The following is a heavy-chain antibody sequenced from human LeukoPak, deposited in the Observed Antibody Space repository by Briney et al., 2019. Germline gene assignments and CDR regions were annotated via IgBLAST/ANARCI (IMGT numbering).Heavy chain of an antibody. D-gene: IGHD1-26*01. Sequence: SGGSLRLSCAASGFTFSSYAMSWVRQAPGKGLEWVSAISGSGGSKYYADSVRGRFTISRDNSKNTLYLQMNSLRAEDTAVYYCAKGDRSGSYSYFDYWGQGTLVTVSS. V-gene: IGHV3-23*01. CDR2: ISGSGGSK. CDR3: AKGDRSGSYSYFDY. J-gene: IGHJ4*02. CDR1: GFTFSSYA.